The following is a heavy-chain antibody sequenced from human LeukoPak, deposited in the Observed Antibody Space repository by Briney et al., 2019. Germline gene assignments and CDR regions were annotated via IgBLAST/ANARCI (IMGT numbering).Heavy chain of an antibody. V-gene: IGHV1-2*02. CDR1: GYIFTDYY. CDR2: ITHNSGAT. Sequence: ASVKVSCKASGYIFTDYYIQWVRQAPGQGFEWMGWITHNSGATKFAQKFQGRVTLTRDTSISTAYMELSTLTSDDTAVCYCVSWAGGNSDVASFDYWGQGTLVTVSS. D-gene: IGHD2-21*01. J-gene: IGHJ4*02. CDR3: VSWAGGNSDVASFDY.